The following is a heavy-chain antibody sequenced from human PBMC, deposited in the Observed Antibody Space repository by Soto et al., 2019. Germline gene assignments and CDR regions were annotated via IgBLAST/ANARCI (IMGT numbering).Heavy chain of an antibody. V-gene: IGHV3-30*18. CDR1: GFTFSSYG. CDR2: ISYDGSNK. D-gene: IGHD4-17*01. CDR3: AKGGTTVVTDFDY. J-gene: IGHJ4*01. Sequence: QVQLVESGGGVVQPGRSLRLSCAASGFTFSSYGMHWVRQAPGKGLEWVAVISYDGSNKYYADSVKGRFTISRDNSKNTLYLQMNSLRAEDTAVYYCAKGGTTVVTDFDYWGHGALVTVSS.